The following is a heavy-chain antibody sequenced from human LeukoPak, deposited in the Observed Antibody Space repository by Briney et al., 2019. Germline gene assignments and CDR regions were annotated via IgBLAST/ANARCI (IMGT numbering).Heavy chain of an antibody. CDR2: INPNSGGT. J-gene: IGHJ4*02. CDR1: RYTFTDYY. Sequence: ASVKVSCKASRYTFTDYYMHWVRQAPGQGLEWMGWINPNSGGTNYAQKFQGRVTMTRDTSISTAYMELSRLRSDDTAVYYCARAGSSWYYLIDYWGQGTLVTVSS. V-gene: IGHV1-2*02. D-gene: IGHD6-13*01. CDR3: ARAGSSWYYLIDY.